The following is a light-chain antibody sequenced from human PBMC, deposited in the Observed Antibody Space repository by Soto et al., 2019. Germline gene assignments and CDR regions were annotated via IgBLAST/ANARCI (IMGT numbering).Light chain of an antibody. CDR2: SND. CDR1: SSNIGSNF. CDR3: AIWDLSLSAGV. J-gene: IGLJ3*02. Sequence: QSVLTQPPSASGTPGQRVTISCSGSSSNIGSNFVYWYHQLPGTAPKLLIYSNDQRPSGVPDRFSGSKSGTSASLAISGLQSEDEADYYCAIWDLSLSAGVFGGGTKLTVL. V-gene: IGLV1-47*02.